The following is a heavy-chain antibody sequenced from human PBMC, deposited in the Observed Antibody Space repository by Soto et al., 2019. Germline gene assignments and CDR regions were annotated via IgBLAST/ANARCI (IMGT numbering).Heavy chain of an antibody. CDR2: ISYDGSNK. CDR1: GFTFSSYA. Sequence: GGSLRLSCAASGFTFSSYAMHWVRQAPGKGLEWVAVISYDGSNKYYADSVKGRFTISRDNSKNTLYLQMNSLRAEDTAVYYCARVHCSSTSCYTPYYYGMDVWGQGTTVTVSS. CDR3: ARVHCSSTSCYTPYYYGMDV. D-gene: IGHD2-2*02. V-gene: IGHV3-30-3*01. J-gene: IGHJ6*02.